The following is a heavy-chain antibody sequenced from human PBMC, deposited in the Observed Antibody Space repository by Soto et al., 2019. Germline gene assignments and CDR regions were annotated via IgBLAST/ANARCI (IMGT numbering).Heavy chain of an antibody. CDR3: ARESHDILTGPPWVWYFDL. CDR2: INDRGSI. D-gene: IGHD3-9*01. Sequence: QVQLQQWGAGPLRPLETLSLTCGVSGGAFSGYYWACIRQSPGKGLEWIGEINDRGSINYNPSVKSRVSISVDTSKNHYSLNLRSVTAAYTAVYYCARESHDILTGPPWVWYFDLWGRGTLVTVSS. V-gene: IGHV4-34*01. CDR1: GGAFSGYY. J-gene: IGHJ2*01.